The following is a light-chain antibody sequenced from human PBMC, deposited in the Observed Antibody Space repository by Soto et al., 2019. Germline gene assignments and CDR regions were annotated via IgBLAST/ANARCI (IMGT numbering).Light chain of an antibody. Sequence: EIVLTQSPGTLPLSSGERATLSCRASQSVSSSYLAWYQQKPGQAPRLLIYSASSRATGIPDRFSGSGSGTNFTLTISRLEPEDFAVYYCQQYGKTFGQGTKVDIK. J-gene: IGKJ1*01. V-gene: IGKV3-20*01. CDR1: QSVSSSY. CDR2: SAS. CDR3: QQYGKT.